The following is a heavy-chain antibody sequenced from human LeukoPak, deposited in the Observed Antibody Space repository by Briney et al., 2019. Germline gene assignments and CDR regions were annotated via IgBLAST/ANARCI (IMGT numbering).Heavy chain of an antibody. J-gene: IGHJ4*02. Sequence: GGSLRLSCAASGLTVSNNHMAWVREAPGKGLEWVSVIYTGGITYYAASVQGRLSIYRENSKKTVYLLMNSLLVEDKTLDYYARDHAPAGGGLDYWGQGTQVTVSS. CDR2: IYTGGIT. D-gene: IGHD6-13*01. CDR3: ARDHAPAGGGLDY. V-gene: IGHV3-53*01. CDR1: GLTVSNNH.